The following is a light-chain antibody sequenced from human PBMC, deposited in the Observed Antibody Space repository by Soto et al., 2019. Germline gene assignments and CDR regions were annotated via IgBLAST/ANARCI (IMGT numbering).Light chain of an antibody. V-gene: IGKV3-11*01. J-gene: IGKJ5*01. CDR3: QQRSNWPIT. Sequence: VMSHSPATLSVSPGERATLSCGASQSVSSNLAGYQQKPGQGPRLLIYGASSRATGIPDRFSGSGSGTDFTLTISSLEPEDFALYYCQQRSNWPITFGQGTRLEIK. CDR2: GAS. CDR1: QSVSSN.